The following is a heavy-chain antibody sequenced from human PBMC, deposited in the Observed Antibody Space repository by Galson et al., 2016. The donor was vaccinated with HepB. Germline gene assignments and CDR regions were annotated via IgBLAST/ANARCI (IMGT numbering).Heavy chain of an antibody. CDR1: GYTFSTSG. CDR3: AKSDYYGSAGEYDF. J-gene: IGHJ4*02. Sequence: SVKVSCKASGYTFSTSGITWVRQAPGQGLEWMGWISVYNGNTSYAQNLQGRLTMTTDTSTSSAYMELRSLRSDDTAVYYCAKSDYYGSAGEYDFWGQGTLVTVSS. D-gene: IGHD3-10*01. V-gene: IGHV1-18*01. CDR2: ISVYNGNT.